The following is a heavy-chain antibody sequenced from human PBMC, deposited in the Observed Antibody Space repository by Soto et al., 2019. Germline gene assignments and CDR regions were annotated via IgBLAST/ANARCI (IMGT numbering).Heavy chain of an antibody. Sequence: EVQLVESGGGLVQPGGSLRLSCAASGFTFSSYEMNWVRQAPGKGLEWVSYISSSGSTIYYADSVKGRFTISRDNAKNSLYLQMNSLRDEDTAVYYCAREFMLGRGKYYFDYWGQGTLVTVSS. CDR2: ISSSGSTI. D-gene: IGHD3-16*01. CDR1: GFTFSSYE. J-gene: IGHJ4*02. CDR3: AREFMLGRGKYYFDY. V-gene: IGHV3-48*03.